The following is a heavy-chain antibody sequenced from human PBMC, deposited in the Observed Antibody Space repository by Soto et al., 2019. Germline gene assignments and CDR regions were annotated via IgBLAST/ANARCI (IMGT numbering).Heavy chain of an antibody. CDR1: GVSVTSYT. J-gene: IGHJ4*02. CDR2: VFSSVSA. V-gene: IGHV4-4*07. Sequence: SETLSLTCSVSGVSVTSYTWSWVRQPANKGLEWIGRVFSSVSATYNPSLKSRVSISMDTAENRISLKLDSVTAADAGVYFCARDGMTTGDTWGPGTLVTVSS. D-gene: IGHD2-21*02. CDR3: ARDGMTTGDT.